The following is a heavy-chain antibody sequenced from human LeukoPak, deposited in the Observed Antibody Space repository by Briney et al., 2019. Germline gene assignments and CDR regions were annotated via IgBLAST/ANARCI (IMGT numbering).Heavy chain of an antibody. CDR1: GGSISSYY. D-gene: IGHD6-13*01. CDR3: ARVRYSSSWYGGDAFDI. V-gene: IGHV4-39*07. CDR2: IYYSGST. Sequence: SETLSLTCTVSGGSISSYYWGWIRQPPGKGLEWIGSIYYSGSTYYNPSLKSRVTISVDTSKNQFSLKLSSVTAADTAVYYCARVRYSSSWYGGDAFDIWGQGTMVTVSS. J-gene: IGHJ3*02.